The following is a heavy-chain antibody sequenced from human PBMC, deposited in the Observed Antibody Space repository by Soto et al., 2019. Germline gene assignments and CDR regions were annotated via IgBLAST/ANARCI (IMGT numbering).Heavy chain of an antibody. Sequence: GGSLRLSCAASGFTFSSYGMHWVRQAPGKGLEWVAVIWYDGSNKYYADSVKGRFTISRDNSKNTLYLQMNSLRAEDTAVYYCARIHRSKQWLAPFDYCGQGTLVTVSS. J-gene: IGHJ4*02. CDR2: IWYDGSNK. CDR1: GFTFSSYG. V-gene: IGHV3-33*01. D-gene: IGHD6-19*01. CDR3: ARIHRSKQWLAPFDY.